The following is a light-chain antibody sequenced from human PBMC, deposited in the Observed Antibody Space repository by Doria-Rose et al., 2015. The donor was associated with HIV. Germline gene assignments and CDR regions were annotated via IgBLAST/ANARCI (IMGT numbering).Light chain of an antibody. CDR2: AAS. CDR3: QQTYSSPPWT. CDR1: QTVSTY. V-gene: IGKV1-39*01. Sequence: DIQVTQSPSSLSASLGDRVTITCRASQTVSTYLNWFQQEPGKAPKLLIYAASRLQSGVPSRFSGSGSGTDFTLTISGLQPGDFATYYCQQTYSSPPWTFGQGTKVEMK. J-gene: IGKJ1*01.